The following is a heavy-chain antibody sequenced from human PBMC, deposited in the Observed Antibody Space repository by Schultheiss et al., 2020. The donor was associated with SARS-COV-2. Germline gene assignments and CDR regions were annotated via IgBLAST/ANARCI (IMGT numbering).Heavy chain of an antibody. Sequence: SQTLSLTCTVAGSSINSYYWSWIRQPAGKGLEWIGRIYTSGSTNYNPSLKSRVTISVDTSKNQFSLKLISVTAADTAVYYCSRVTPYKYGDYIAGDVWGKGTTVTVSS. CDR2: IYTSGST. CDR1: GSSINSYY. CDR3: SRVTPYKYGDYIAGDV. V-gene: IGHV4-4*07. D-gene: IGHD4-17*01. J-gene: IGHJ6*04.